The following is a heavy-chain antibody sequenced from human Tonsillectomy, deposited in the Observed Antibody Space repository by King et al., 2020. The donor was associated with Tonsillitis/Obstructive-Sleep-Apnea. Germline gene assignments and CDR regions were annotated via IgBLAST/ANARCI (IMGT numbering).Heavy chain of an antibody. CDR2: IYHSGGT. CDR1: GDSISSMNW. J-gene: IGHJ5*02. D-gene: IGHD4-11*01. CDR3: ARDARMTTITTNWFDP. Sequence: VQLQESGPGLVKPSGTLSLTCAVSGDSISSMNWWSWVRQPPGKGLEWIGDIYHSGGTTYNPSLKSRVTMSVDKSKNHFSLNLRSVTAADTAVYYCARDARMTTITTNWFDPWGQGTLVTVSA. V-gene: IGHV4-4*02.